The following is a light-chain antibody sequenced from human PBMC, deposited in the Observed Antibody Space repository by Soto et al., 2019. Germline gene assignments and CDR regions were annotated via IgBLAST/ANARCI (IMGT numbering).Light chain of an antibody. CDR1: SSDVGRYNR. CDR3: SSYTSSDTVV. Sequence: QSALTQPPSVSGSPGQSVTISCTGTSSDVGRYNRVCWYQQPPGTAPKLMIYEVSNRPSGVPDRFSGSKSGNTASLTISGLQAEDEADYYCSSYTSSDTVVFGGGTKLTVL. J-gene: IGLJ2*01. V-gene: IGLV2-18*02. CDR2: EVS.